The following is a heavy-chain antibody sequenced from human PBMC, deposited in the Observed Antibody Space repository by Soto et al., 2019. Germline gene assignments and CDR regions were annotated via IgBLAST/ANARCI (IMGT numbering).Heavy chain of an antibody. V-gene: IGHV3-48*01. CDR1: GFTFSSYS. CDR3: ARTCALRYYDLWSGLLDHYYMDV. CDR2: ISSSSSTI. Sequence: SLRLSCAASGFTFSSYSMNWVRQAPGKGLEWVSYISSSSSTIYYADSVKGRFTISRDNAKNSLYLQMNSLRAEDTAVYYCARTCALRYYDLWSGLLDHYYMDVWGKGTTVTVSS. J-gene: IGHJ6*03. D-gene: IGHD3-3*01.